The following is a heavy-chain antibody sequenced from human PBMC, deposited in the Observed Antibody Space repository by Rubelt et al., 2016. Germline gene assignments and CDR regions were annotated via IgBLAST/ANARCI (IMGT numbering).Heavy chain of an antibody. Sequence: RSLRLSCAASGFTFSDYAMHWVRQAPGKGLEWVAVISFDGSNEYYADSVKGRFTISRDNGKNTLYLQLNSLRAEDTAVYYCARGGYCSEGTCYNWFDPWGQGTLVTVSS. CDR3: ARGGYCSEGTCYNWFDP. CDR1: GFTFSDYA. V-gene: IGHV3-30*04. J-gene: IGHJ5*02. D-gene: IGHD2-15*01. CDR2: ISFDGSNE.